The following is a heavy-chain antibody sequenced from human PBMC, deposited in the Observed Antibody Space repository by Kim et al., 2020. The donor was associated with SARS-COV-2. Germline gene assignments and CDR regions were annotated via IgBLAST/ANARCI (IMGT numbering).Heavy chain of an antibody. D-gene: IGHD6-13*01. CDR2: ISTSGSYI. J-gene: IGHJ4*02. Sequence: GGSLRLSCAASGFTFSSYSMNWVRQAPGKGLEWVSSISTSGSYIYYADSLKGRFTISRDDAKNSLFLQMNSLRAEDTAVYYCASYGSSWPTLHYFEYWGQGTLVTVSS. CDR3: ASYGSSWPTLHYFEY. V-gene: IGHV3-21*01. CDR1: GFTFSSYS.